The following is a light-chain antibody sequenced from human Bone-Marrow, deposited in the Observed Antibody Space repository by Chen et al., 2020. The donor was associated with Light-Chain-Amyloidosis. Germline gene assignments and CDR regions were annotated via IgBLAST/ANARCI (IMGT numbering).Light chain of an antibody. V-gene: IGLV6-57*01. Sequence: NFMLTQPHSVSESPGKTVIISCTRSSGSIATNYVQWYQKRPGSSRTTVIYEDDQRPSGVPDRFSGSIDRSSNSASLAIARPKREDEDRYYCLSYSGSSQGAVGGGTNRPVL. CDR3: LSYSGSSQGA. CDR2: EDD. J-gene: IGLJ2*01. CDR1: SGSIATNY.